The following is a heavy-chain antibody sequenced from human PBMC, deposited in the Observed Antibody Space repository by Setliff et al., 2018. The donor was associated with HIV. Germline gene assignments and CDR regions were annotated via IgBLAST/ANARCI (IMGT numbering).Heavy chain of an antibody. D-gene: IGHD3-3*01. CDR2: VYYSGTT. V-gene: IGHV4-39*01. J-gene: IGHJ4*02. Sequence: SETLSLTCTVSGASIGNSGPGFYWGWVRQPPGGGLEWIGGVYYSGTTYYNPSLRSRVTMSVDTSKNQLSLRLTSMTAADTAVYYCARTQPDTIFGVVAFDSWGQGKTVTVSS. CDR3: ARTQPDTIFGVVAFDS. CDR1: GASIGNSGPGFY.